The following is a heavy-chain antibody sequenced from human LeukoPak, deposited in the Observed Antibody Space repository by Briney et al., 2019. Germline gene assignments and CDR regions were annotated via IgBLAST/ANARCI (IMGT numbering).Heavy chain of an antibody. CDR3: ARVASGYDVFDI. CDR1: GGSFSGYY. V-gene: IGHV4-34*01. CDR2: INHSGST. D-gene: IGHD3-3*01. Sequence: SETLSLTCAVYGGSFSGYYWSWIRQPPGKGLEWIGEINHSGSTNYNPSLKSRVTILVDTSKNQFSLKLSSVTAADTAVFYRARVASGYDVFDIWGQGTMVTVSS. J-gene: IGHJ3*02.